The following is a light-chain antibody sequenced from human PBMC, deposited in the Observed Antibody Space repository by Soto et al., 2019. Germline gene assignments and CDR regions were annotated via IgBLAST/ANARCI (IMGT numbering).Light chain of an antibody. Sequence: DIQMTQSPSSLSASVGDEVTITCRASQTIMTYLNWYQLKPGKPPRLLIYAASSLHSGVPSRFSGSGSGTDFTLTISSLQTEDFATYSCQQSYNSPQTVGQGTKGDIK. CDR1: QTIMTY. CDR3: QQSYNSPQT. CDR2: AAS. J-gene: IGKJ1*01. V-gene: IGKV1-39*01.